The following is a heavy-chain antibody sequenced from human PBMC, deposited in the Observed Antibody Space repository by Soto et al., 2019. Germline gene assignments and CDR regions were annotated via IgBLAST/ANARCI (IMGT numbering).Heavy chain of an antibody. CDR3: AKGQGGSSGSYHYYYYYYGMDV. J-gene: IGHJ6*02. V-gene: IGHV3-30*18. D-gene: IGHD1-26*01. CDR1: GFTFSSYG. Sequence: GGSLRLSCAASGFTFSSYGMHWVRQAPGKGLEWVAVISYDGSTKYYADSVKGRFTISRDNSKNTLYLQMNSLRAEDTAVYYCAKGQGGSSGSYHYYYYYYGMDVWGQGTTVTVSS. CDR2: ISYDGSTK.